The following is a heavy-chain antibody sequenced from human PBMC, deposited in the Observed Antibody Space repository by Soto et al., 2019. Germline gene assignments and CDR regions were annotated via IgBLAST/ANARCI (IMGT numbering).Heavy chain of an antibody. CDR3: AAYCYTMTCTHFHGYS. CDR2: ISVSGGST. Sequence: PGGSLRLSCAASGFTFSTYAMSWVRQAPGQGLEWVSVISVSGGSTYYADSAKGRFTISRDNSKNTLYLQMNSLRAEDTAVYYCAAYCYTMTCTHFHGYSWGQGTQVTVSS. CDR1: GFTFSTYA. J-gene: IGHJ5*02. D-gene: IGHD3-16*02. V-gene: IGHV3-23*01.